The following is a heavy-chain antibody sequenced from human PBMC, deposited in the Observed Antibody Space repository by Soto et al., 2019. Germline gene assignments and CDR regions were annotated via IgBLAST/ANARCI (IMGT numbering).Heavy chain of an antibody. D-gene: IGHD3-10*01. CDR2: IYWDDDK. V-gene: IGHV2-5*02. Sequence: QITLKESGPTLVTPTQTLTLTCTLSGFSLSSVGEAVGWIRQPPGEALDWLALIYWDDDKRYNPSLKNRLTITKDASKNQVVLTLTNVAPVDTATYFCAHRKFGHLCFDFWGQGTLVTVSA. J-gene: IGHJ4*02. CDR3: AHRKFGHLCFDF. CDR1: GFSLSSVGEA.